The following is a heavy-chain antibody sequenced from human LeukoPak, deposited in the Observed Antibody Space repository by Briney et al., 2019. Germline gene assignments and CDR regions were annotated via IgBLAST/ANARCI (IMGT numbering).Heavy chain of an antibody. CDR3: ARESGTEIDY. CDR1: GFTFSTFA. Sequence: PGGSLRLSCAASGFTFSTFAMIWVRQPPGKGLEWVSSIFPSGGEIHYADSVRGRFTISRDNSKSTLSLQMNSLRAEDTAVYYCARESGTEIDYWGQGTLVTVSS. J-gene: IGHJ4*02. CDR2: IFPSGGEI. V-gene: IGHV3-23*01. D-gene: IGHD1-1*01.